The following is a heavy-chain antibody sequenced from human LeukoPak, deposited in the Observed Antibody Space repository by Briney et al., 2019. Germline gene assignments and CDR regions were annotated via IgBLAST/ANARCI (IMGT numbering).Heavy chain of an antibody. V-gene: IGHV3-23*01. J-gene: IGHJ4*02. CDR3: AKDRRDGYNPHFDY. Sequence: PGGSLRLSCAASGFTFSSYAMSWVRQAPGKGMEWVSAISGSGGSTYYADSVKGRFTISRDNSKNTLYLQMNSLRAEDTAVYYCAKDRRDGYNPHFDYWGQGTLVTVSS. CDR2: ISGSGGST. CDR1: GFTFSSYA. D-gene: IGHD5-24*01.